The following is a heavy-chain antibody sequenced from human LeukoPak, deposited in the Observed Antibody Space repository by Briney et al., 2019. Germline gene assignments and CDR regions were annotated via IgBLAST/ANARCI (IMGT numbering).Heavy chain of an antibody. D-gene: IGHD5-24*01. CDR3: ARDSRWLQLIAYYFDY. CDR2: ISAYNGNT. CDR1: GYTFTCYG. Sequence: GASVKVSCKASGYTFTCYGISWVRQAPGQGLEWMGWISAYNGNTNYAQKLQGRVTMTTDTSTSTAYMELRSLRSDDTAVYYCARDSRWLQLIAYYFDYWGQGTLVTVSS. J-gene: IGHJ4*02. V-gene: IGHV1-18*01.